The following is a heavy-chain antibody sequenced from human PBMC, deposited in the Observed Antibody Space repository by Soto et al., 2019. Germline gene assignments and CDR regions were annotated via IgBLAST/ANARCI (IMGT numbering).Heavy chain of an antibody. J-gene: IGHJ4*02. Sequence: EVQLVESGGGLVQTGGSLRISCAASGFTFGKYWMAWVRQAQGKGLEWLANIKRDGSEKYYVDSVKGRFSISRDNAKNSLYLQMSSLRVEDTAVYYCARHDDRDANYWGQGTLVTVSS. CDR2: IKRDGSEK. D-gene: IGHD3-3*01. CDR3: ARHDDRDANY. V-gene: IGHV3-7*01. CDR1: GFTFGKYW.